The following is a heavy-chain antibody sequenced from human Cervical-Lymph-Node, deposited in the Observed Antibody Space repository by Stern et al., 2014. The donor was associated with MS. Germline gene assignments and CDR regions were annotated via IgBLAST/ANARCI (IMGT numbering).Heavy chain of an antibody. CDR3: ASQYQVLYFDS. CDR1: GFRFRNFD. D-gene: IGHD2-2*01. CDR2: IAFDGSYK. V-gene: IGHV3-30*03. Sequence: VQLVESGGGLVQPGRSLRLSCAASGFRFRNFDIHWVRQAPGKGLGWVAVIAFDGSYKHYADSVKGRFTVSRDVSENTLYLQMNSLRGEDTAVYYCASQYQVLYFDSWGQGTLVTVSS. J-gene: IGHJ4*02.